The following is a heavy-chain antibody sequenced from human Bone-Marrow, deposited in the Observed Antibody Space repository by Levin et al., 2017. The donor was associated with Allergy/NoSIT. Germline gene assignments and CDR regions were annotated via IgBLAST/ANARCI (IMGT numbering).Heavy chain of an antibody. J-gene: IGHJ4*02. D-gene: IGHD2-2*01. Sequence: SCAASGFTFNDYAMHWVRKAPGKGLEWVSGISWNSGSIVYADSVKGRFTISRDNAKNSLYLQMNSLRGEDTALYYCATSLQLPYYFDYWGQGTLVTVSS. CDR3: ATSLQLPYYFDY. CDR1: GFTFNDYA. V-gene: IGHV3-9*01. CDR2: ISWNSGSI.